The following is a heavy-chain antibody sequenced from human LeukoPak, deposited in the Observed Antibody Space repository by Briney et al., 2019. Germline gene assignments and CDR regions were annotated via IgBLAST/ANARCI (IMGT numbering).Heavy chain of an antibody. D-gene: IGHD6-13*01. V-gene: IGHV1-69*05. CDR2: IIPIFGTA. CDR1: VGTFSSYA. Sequence: SVRVSCKASVGTFSSYAISGVRQAPGQGLEWMGGIIPIFGTANYAQKFQGRVTITTDESTSTAYMELSSLRSEDTAVYYCARGGSSWLNYYYYMDVWGKGTTVTVSS. J-gene: IGHJ6*03. CDR3: ARGGSSWLNYYYYMDV.